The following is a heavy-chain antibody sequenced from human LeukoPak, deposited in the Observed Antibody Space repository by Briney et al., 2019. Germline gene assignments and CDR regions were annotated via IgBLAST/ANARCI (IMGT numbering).Heavy chain of an antibody. CDR3: ARGSVRAFDI. D-gene: IGHD1-26*01. CDR2: IYSGGTT. J-gene: IGHJ3*02. CDR1: GFTFSDYY. V-gene: IGHV3-53*01. Sequence: GGSLRLSCAASGFTFSDYYMSWIRQAPGKGLEWVSVIYSGGTTYYADSVRCRFSISRDTSKNTLYLQMNSLRAEDTAVYYCARGSVRAFDIWGQGTMVTVSS.